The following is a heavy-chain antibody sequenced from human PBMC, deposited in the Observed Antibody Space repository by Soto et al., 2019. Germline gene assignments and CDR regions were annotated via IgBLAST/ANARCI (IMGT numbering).Heavy chain of an antibody. V-gene: IGHV3-9*01. CDR2: LSWNSGTI. J-gene: IGHJ4*02. D-gene: IGHD6-19*01. Sequence: EVQLVESGGGLVQPGKSLRLSCAASGFTFDDYAMHWVRQVPGKGLEWVSGLSWNSGTIDYADSVKGRFTISRDNAKNALHLQMNSLKPEDTAFYYCAKAESSGWYYSLDYWGQGTLVTCSS. CDR3: AKAESSGWYYSLDY. CDR1: GFTFDDYA.